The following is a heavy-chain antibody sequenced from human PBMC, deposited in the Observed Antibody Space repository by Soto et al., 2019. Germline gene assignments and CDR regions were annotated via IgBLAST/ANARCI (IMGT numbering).Heavy chain of an antibody. CDR2: IYHSGSR. J-gene: IGHJ4*02. CDR1: CASISSTDW. V-gene: IGHV4-4*02. Sequence: TSETLSLTCAVSCASISSTDWWSWLRQPPGKGLEWLGEIYHSGSRYYNPSLKSRVTISVDKSKNQXALKLTSVTAEGTAVYYCAVPEHGDFNYWDQGARLTVCS. CDR3: AVPEHGDFNY.